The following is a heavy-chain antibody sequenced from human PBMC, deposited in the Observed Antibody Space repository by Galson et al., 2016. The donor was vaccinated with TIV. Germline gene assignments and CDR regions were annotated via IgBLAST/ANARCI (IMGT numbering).Heavy chain of an antibody. CDR1: GFTFSSYA. D-gene: IGHD5-24*01. CDR3: ARERDGQSLNA. V-gene: IGHV3-30*04. CDR2: ISFDGKRK. Sequence: SGFTFSSYALHWVRQAPGKGLEWLMSISFDGKRKNYADPVKGRFTITRDDSKRTLYLHMKGLAGGDTAVYYCARERDGQSLNAWGQGTLVIVSS. J-gene: IGHJ5*02.